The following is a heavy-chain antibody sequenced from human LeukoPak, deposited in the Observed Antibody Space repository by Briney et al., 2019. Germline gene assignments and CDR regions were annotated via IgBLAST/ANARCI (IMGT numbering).Heavy chain of an antibody. D-gene: IGHD3-10*01. V-gene: IGHV4-59*01. Sequence: PSETLSLTCTVSGGSINSYYWSWIRQPPGERLEWIGYIYYSGSTNYNPSLKSRVTISVDTSNDQFSLKLNSVTAADTAVYYCARGAIRGVGFDYWGQGTLVTVSS. CDR3: ARGAIRGVGFDY. CDR1: GGSINSYY. CDR2: IYYSGST. J-gene: IGHJ4*02.